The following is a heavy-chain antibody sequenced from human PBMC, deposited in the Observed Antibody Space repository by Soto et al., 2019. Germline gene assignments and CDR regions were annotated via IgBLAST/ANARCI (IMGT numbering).Heavy chain of an antibody. J-gene: IGHJ4*02. CDR2: TKQDGSEK. CDR3: AREPLFRYSSGNQYYFDY. D-gene: IGHD6-19*01. V-gene: IGHV3-7*03. Sequence: GGSLRLSCAASGFTFSSYWMSWVRQAPGKGLEWVANTKQDGSEKYYVDSMKGRFTTSRDNAKNSLYLQMNSLRAEDTAVYYCAREPLFRYSSGNQYYFDYWGQGTLVTSPQ. CDR1: GFTFSSYW.